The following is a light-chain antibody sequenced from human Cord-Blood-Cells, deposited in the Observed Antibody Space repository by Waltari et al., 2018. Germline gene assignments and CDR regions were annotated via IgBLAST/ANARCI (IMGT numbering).Light chain of an antibody. V-gene: IGKV1-39*01. CDR3: QQSYSTSWT. Sequence: DIQMTQSPSSLSASVGDRVTITCRASQSISSYLNWYQQKPGKAPKLLIYAASSLQSGVPSRFSSSGSGTDFTLTISSLQPEDFATYYSQQSYSTSWTFGQGTKVEIK. J-gene: IGKJ1*01. CDR2: AAS. CDR1: QSISSY.